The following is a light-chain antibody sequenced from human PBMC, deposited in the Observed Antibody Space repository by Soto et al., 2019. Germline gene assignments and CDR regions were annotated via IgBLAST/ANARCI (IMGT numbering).Light chain of an antibody. CDR2: AAS. CDR3: QQLNSYPPE. CDR1: QGISSY. J-gene: IGKJ5*01. V-gene: IGKV1-9*01. Sequence: DIQLTQSPSFLSASVGDRVTITCRASQGISSYLAWYQQKPGKAPKLLIYAASTLQSGVPSRFSGSGSGTEFTLTISRLQPEDFATYFCQQLNSYPPEFGQVTRLEMK.